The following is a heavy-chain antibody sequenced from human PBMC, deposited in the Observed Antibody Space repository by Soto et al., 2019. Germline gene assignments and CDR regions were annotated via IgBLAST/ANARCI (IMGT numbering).Heavy chain of an antibody. D-gene: IGHD6-13*01. CDR1: GDSVSSNSAP. V-gene: IGHV6-1*01. Sequence: SQTLSLTCAISGDSVSSNSAPWNWIRQSPSRGLEWLGRTYYRSKWYNDYAVSVKSRITINPDTSKNQFSLQLNAVTPEETAVYYCARDFTAAAGLWNWFDPWGQGTLVTVSS. J-gene: IGHJ5*02. CDR3: ARDFTAAAGLWNWFDP. CDR2: TYYRSKWYN.